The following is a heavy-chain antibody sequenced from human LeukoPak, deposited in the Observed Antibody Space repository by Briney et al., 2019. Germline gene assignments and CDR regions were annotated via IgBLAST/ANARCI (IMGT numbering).Heavy chain of an antibody. CDR1: GGSFSGYY. D-gene: IGHD6-13*01. J-gene: IGHJ4*02. V-gene: IGHV4-34*01. CDR2: INHSGGT. Sequence: SETLSLTCAVYGGSFSGYYWSWLRQPPGKGLEWIGEINHSGGTNYNPSLKSRVTISVDTSKNQFSLKLSSVTAADTAVYYCARVILRGYSSSWYSSRIDYWGQGTLVTVSS. CDR3: ARVILRGYSSSWYSSRIDY.